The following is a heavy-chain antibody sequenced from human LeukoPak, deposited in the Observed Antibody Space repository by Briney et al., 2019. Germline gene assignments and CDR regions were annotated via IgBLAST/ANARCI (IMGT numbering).Heavy chain of an antibody. CDR3: ARPLDPYYRDAFDI. V-gene: IGHV4-59*08. Sequence: SETLSLTCTVSGVSINSSYWSWIRQPPRKGLEWIGYIYYHGNTKYHPSLESRVTISVDTSKNQFSLKLSSVTAADTAVYYCARPLDPYYRDAFDIWGQGTMVTVSS. J-gene: IGHJ3*02. D-gene: IGHD3-10*01. CDR1: GVSINSSY. CDR2: IYYHGNT.